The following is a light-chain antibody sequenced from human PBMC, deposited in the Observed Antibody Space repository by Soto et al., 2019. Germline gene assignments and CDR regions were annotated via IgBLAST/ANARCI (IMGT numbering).Light chain of an antibody. V-gene: IGKV3-11*01. CDR2: DAS. CDR1: QSVSSY. J-gene: IGKJ1*01. CDR3: QQRSNWPRT. Sequence: IVLTQSPGTLYFSPGERATLSCRSSQSVSSYLAWYQQKPGQAPRLLIYDASNRATGIPARFSGSGSGTDFTLTISSLEPEDFAVYYCQQRSNWPRTFGQGTKV.